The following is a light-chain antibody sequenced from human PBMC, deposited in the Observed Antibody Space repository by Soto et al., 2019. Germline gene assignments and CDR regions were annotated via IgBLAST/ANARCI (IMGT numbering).Light chain of an antibody. CDR1: QSISSY. Sequence: DIQMTQSPSSLSASVGDRVTITCRASQSISSYLNWYQQKPGKAPKLLIYAASSLQSGVPSRFSGSGSGTDFTLTISSLQPEDFAPYYCQQSYSEDTFGQGTKLEIK. J-gene: IGKJ2*01. CDR3: QQSYSEDT. CDR2: AAS. V-gene: IGKV1-39*01.